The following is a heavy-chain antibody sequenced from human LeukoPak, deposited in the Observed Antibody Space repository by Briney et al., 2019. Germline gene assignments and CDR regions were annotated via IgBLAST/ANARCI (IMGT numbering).Heavy chain of an antibody. CDR1: GFTFYDYG. D-gene: IGHD3-9*01. Sequence: PGGSLRLSCAASGFTFYDYGMSWVRQAPGKGVEWVSGINRNGGRTAYADSVKGRFTISRDNSKNSLYLQMNSLRTEDTALYYCAKDIGGYDILTGYYPDWGQGTLVTVSS. CDR3: AKDIGGYDILTGYYPD. V-gene: IGHV3-20*04. J-gene: IGHJ4*02. CDR2: INRNGGRT.